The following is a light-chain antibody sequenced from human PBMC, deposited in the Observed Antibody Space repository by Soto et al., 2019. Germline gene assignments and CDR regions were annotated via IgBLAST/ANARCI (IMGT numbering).Light chain of an antibody. CDR3: QQVKTYPRT. V-gene: IGKV1-9*01. Sequence: DIRMTQSPSSLSASVGDTVTITCRPSQAVPNNMAWYQQKPGKPPKLLIYEESTLHSGVPSRFSGRKSGTQFTLTIDSLQPEDFATYYCQQVKTYPRTFXGGTKVDIK. CDR1: QAVPNN. CDR2: EES. J-gene: IGKJ4*01.